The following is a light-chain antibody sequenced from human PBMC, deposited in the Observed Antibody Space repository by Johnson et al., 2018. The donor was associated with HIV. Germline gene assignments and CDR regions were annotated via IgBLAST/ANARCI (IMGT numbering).Light chain of an antibody. V-gene: IGLV1-51*02. CDR3: ATWDSSLRWV. J-gene: IGLJ1*01. CDR1: SSNIGNNY. CDR2: ENN. Sequence: QSMLTQPPSVSAAPGQKVTISCSGSSSNIGNNYVSWYQQFPGTAPKLLIYENNKRPSGIPERFSGSKSGTSATLGITGLQTGDEADYYCATWDSSLRWVFGTGTKVTVL.